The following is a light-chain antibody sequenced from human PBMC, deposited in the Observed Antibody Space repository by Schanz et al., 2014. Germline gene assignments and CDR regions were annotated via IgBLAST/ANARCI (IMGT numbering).Light chain of an antibody. CDR2: AAS. CDR3: QQANSFPFT. CDR1: QGISTW. Sequence: DIQMTQSPSSVSASVGDRVTITCRASQGISTWLAWYQQQPGRAPKLLIYAASTLNSGVPSRFSGSGSGTDLSLSLLLQQPLDFAYSFCQQANSFPFTFGPGTKVILK. J-gene: IGKJ3*01. V-gene: IGKV1-12*01.